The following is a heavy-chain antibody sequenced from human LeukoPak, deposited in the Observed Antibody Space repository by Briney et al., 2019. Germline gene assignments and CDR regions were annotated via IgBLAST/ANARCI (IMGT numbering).Heavy chain of an antibody. CDR3: AKAGYYDSSGYYYTFSI. D-gene: IGHD3-22*01. CDR2: ISGSGGST. Sequence: GGSLRLSCAASGFTFSSYAMSWVRQAPGKGLEWVSAISGSGGSTYYADSVKGRFTISRDNSKNTLYLQMNSLRAEDTAVYYCAKAGYYDSSGYYYTFSIWGQGTMVTVSS. CDR1: GFTFSSYA. J-gene: IGHJ3*02. V-gene: IGHV3-23*01.